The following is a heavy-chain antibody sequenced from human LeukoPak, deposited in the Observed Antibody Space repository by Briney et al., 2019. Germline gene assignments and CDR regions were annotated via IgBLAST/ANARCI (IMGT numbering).Heavy chain of an antibody. CDR1: RFTFSSYS. V-gene: IGHV3-48*01. D-gene: IGHD3-9*01. Sequence: GGSLRFSCAASRFTFSSYSMNWVRQAPGKGLEWVSYISSSSSTIYYADSVKGRFTISRDNGKNSLYLQMNSLRAEDTAVYYCARQDWLGDRYYFDSWGQGTLVTVSS. J-gene: IGHJ4*02. CDR3: ARQDWLGDRYYFDS. CDR2: ISSSSSTI.